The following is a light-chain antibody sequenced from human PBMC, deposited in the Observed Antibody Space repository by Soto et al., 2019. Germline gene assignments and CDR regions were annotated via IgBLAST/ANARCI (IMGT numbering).Light chain of an antibody. J-gene: IGKJ1*01. CDR2: KAS. V-gene: IGKV1-5*03. CDR1: QTISSW. Sequence: DIQMTQTHSTLSGSVGDRVTITCRASQTISSWLAWYQQKPGKAPKLLIYKASTLKSGVPSRFSGSGSGTEFTLTISSLQPDDFATYYCQLYNSYSGGFCQGTKVDIK. CDR3: QLYNSYSGG.